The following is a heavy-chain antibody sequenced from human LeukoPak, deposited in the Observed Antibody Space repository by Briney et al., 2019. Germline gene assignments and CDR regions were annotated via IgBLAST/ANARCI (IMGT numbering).Heavy chain of an antibody. Sequence: PSQTLSLTCTVSGGSISSGSYYWSWIRQPAGNGLEWIGRIYTSGSTNYNPSLKSRVTISVDTSKNQFSLKLSSVTAADTAVYYCARDLYGDYAWGRWFDPWGQGTLVTVSS. CDR1: GGSISSGSYY. D-gene: IGHD4-17*01. V-gene: IGHV4-61*02. CDR3: ARDLYGDYAWGRWFDP. J-gene: IGHJ5*02. CDR2: IYTSGST.